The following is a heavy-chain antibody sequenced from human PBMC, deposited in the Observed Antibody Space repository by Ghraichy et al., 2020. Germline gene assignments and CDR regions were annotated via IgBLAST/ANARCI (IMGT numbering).Heavy chain of an antibody. J-gene: IGHJ4*02. D-gene: IGHD3-10*01. V-gene: IGHV4-59*01. CDR3: ARYTDYYDSESFGPISGSHLDY. CDR1: GGSISSYY. Sequence: SETLSLTCTVSGGSISSYYWSWIRQPPGKGLEWIAYISYRGGTNYNPSLKSRVTISVDSSTNQFSLKLSSVTAADTAVYYGARYTDYYDSESFGPISGSHLDYWGQGTLVTVSS. CDR2: ISYRGGT.